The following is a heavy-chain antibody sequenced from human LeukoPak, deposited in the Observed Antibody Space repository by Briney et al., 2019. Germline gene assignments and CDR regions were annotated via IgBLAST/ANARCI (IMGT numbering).Heavy chain of an antibody. CDR3: ARDSSGWYENAFDI. D-gene: IGHD6-19*01. CDR2: IKQDGSEK. V-gene: IGHV3-7*01. Sequence: GGSLRLSCAASGFTFSSYWMSWVRQAPGKGLEWVASIKQDGSEKYYVDSVKGRVTISRDNAKNSLYLQMNSLRAEDTAVYYCARDSSGWYENAFDIWGQGTMVTVSS. CDR1: GFTFSSYW. J-gene: IGHJ3*02.